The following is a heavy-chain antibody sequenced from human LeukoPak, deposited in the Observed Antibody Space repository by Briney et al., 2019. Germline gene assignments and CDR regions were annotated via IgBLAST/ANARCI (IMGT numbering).Heavy chain of an antibody. CDR1: GGSISSSTYY. J-gene: IGHJ4*02. D-gene: IGHD6-6*01. CDR3: ASQIRYSSSLGDY. CDR2: IYYSGST. Sequence: PSETLSLTCTASGGSISSSTYYWDWIRQPPGKGLEWIGSIYYSGSTYYNPSLKSRVTISVDTSKNQFSLKLSSVTAADTAVYYCASQIRYSSSLGDYWGQGTLVTVSS. V-gene: IGHV4-39*01.